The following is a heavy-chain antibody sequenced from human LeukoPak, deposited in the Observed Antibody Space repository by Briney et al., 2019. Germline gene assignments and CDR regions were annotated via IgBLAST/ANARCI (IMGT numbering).Heavy chain of an antibody. D-gene: IGHD6-6*01. J-gene: IGHJ4*02. CDR2: ISGSGGST. CDR3: AKGYSSSPFDY. V-gene: IGHV3-23*01. Sequence: GGSLRLSCAASGFIFSSYWMHWVRQTPGKGLEWVSAISGSGGSTYYADSVEGRFTISRDNSKNTLYLQMNSLRAEDTALYYCAKGYSSSPFDYWGQGTLVTVSS. CDR1: GFIFSSYW.